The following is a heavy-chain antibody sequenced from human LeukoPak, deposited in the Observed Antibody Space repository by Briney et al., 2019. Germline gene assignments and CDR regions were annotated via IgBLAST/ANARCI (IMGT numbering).Heavy chain of an antibody. J-gene: IGHJ5*02. CDR3: ARGLGYGSSWYAYSNWFDP. Sequence: PSETLSLTCAVYGGSFSGYYWSWIRQPPGKGLEWIGEINHSGSTNYNPSLKSRVTISVDTSKNQFSLKLSSVTAADTAAYYCARGLGYGSSWYAYSNWFDPWGQGTLVTVSS. CDR1: GGSFSGYY. D-gene: IGHD6-13*01. V-gene: IGHV4-34*01. CDR2: INHSGST.